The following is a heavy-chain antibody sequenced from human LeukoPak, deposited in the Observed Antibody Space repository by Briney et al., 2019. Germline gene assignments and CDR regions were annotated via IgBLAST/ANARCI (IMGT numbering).Heavy chain of an antibody. CDR3: ASSRITIFGVVIVGAFDI. CDR2: IYPGDSDT. V-gene: IGHV5-51*01. D-gene: IGHD3-3*01. Sequence: KSLKISCKGSGYSFTSYWIGWVRQMPGKGLEWMGIIYPGDSDTRYSPSFQGQVTISADKSISTAYLQWSSLKASDTAMYYCASSRITIFGVVIVGAFDIWGQGTMVTVSS. CDR1: GYSFTSYW. J-gene: IGHJ3*02.